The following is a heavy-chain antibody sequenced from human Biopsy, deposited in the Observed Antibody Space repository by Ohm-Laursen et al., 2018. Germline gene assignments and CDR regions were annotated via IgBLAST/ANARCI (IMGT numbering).Heavy chain of an antibody. Sequence: ASVKVSCKASGYTFTSHDINWVRQATGQGLEWMGWMSPNTGNTVYAQRFQDRVTMTSDTSTGTAYMELTSPTSDDTAVYFCARWETTLGRSLDSWGQGTPVAVSS. V-gene: IGHV1-8*01. CDR3: ARWETTLGRSLDS. CDR2: MSPNTGNT. D-gene: IGHD1-26*01. J-gene: IGHJ4*02. CDR1: GYTFTSHD.